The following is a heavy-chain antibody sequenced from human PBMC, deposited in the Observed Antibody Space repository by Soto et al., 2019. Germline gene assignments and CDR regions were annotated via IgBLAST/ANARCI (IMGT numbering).Heavy chain of an antibody. CDR3: ATEGLYDYDL. CDR2: FDPEDGAT. CDR1: GYTLTELS. V-gene: IGHV1-24*01. J-gene: IGHJ5*02. Sequence: QVQLVQSGAEVKKPGASVKVSCKVSGYTLTELSMHWVRQAPGKGLEWVGGFDPEDGATIYAQKFQGRVTTTEDTSTDTAYMELSSLRSEDTAVYYCATEGLYDYDLCGQGTLVTVSS. D-gene: IGHD3-16*01.